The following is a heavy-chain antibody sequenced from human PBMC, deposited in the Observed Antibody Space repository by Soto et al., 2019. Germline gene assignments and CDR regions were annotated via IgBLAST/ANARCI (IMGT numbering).Heavy chain of an antibody. D-gene: IGHD1-26*01. CDR1: GGTFSSYA. J-gene: IGHJ4*02. V-gene: IGHV1-69*06. Sequence: QVQLVQSGAEVKKPGSSVKVSCKASGGTFSSYAISWVRQAPGQGLEWMGGIIPIFGTANYEQKFQGRVTITADKSTSTAYRELSSLRSEDTAVYYCARGAVGATFLRFDYWGQGTLVTVSS. CDR2: IIPIFGTA. CDR3: ARGAVGATFLRFDY.